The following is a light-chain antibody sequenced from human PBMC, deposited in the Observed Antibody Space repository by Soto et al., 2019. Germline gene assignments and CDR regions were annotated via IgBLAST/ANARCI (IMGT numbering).Light chain of an antibody. J-gene: IGKJ3*01. CDR1: QGIRNF. CDR2: AAS. CDR3: HKYSSVPV. Sequence: DIPMTQSPASLSASVGDRVTITCRASQGIRNFVAWYQQKQGKAPKLLIYAASTLQSVVPTRFSGSGSGTDCIPTLNNLKPEVVATSTWHKYSSVPVLGPGNKGEIK. V-gene: IGKV1-27*01.